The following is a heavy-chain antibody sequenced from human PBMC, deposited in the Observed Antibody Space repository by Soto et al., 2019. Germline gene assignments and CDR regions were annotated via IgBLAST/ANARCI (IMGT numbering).Heavy chain of an antibody. CDR1: GFTVSSNY. D-gene: IGHD3-16*02. CDR2: IYSGGST. J-gene: IGHJ3*02. Sequence: EVQLVESGGGLVQPGGSLRLSCAASGFTVSSNYMSWVRQAPGKGLEWVSVIYSGGSTYYADSVKGRFTISRDNSKNTLYLQMNSLRAEDTAVYYCARAGQAYYDYVWGSYRQRDDAFDIWGQGTIVTVSS. V-gene: IGHV3-66*01. CDR3: ARAGQAYYDYVWGSYRQRDDAFDI.